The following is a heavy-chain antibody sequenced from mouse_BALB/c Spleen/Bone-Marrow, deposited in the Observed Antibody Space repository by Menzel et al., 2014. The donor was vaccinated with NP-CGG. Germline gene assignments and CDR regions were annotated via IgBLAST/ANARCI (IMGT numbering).Heavy chain of an antibody. D-gene: IGHD2-4*01. CDR3: ARGYDYSSWFAY. CDR1: GFTFSSYG. CDR2: INVNGDTT. V-gene: IGHV5-6-3*01. J-gene: IGHJ3*01. Sequence: EVQLQESGGGLVQLGGSLKLSCAASGFTFSSYGMSWVRQTPDKRLEMIATINVNGDTTYHPDSVKGRFTISRDNVKNTRYLQMSSLKSEDTAMYYCARGYDYSSWFAYWGQGTLVTVSA.